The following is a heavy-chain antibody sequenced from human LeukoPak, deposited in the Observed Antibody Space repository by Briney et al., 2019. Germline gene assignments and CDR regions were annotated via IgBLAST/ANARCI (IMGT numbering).Heavy chain of an antibody. CDR1: GFTFSSYW. Sequence: PGGSLRLSCAASGFTFSSYWMHWVRQAPGKGLVWVSRIKSDGSSTSYADSVKGRFTISRDNAKNTLYLQMNSLRAEDTAVYYCARLGSQGGVAALDYWGQGTLVTVSS. D-gene: IGHD6-25*01. J-gene: IGHJ4*02. CDR2: IKSDGSST. CDR3: ARLGSQGGVAALDY. V-gene: IGHV3-74*01.